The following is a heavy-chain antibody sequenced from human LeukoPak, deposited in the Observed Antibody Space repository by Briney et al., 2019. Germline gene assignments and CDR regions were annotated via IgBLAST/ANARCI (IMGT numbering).Heavy chain of an antibody. D-gene: IGHD6-19*01. CDR2: ISWDGGST. V-gene: IGHV3-43D*04. CDR3: AKALGIAVTDAFDI. Sequence: GGSLRLSCAASGFTFDDYAMHWVRQAPGKGLEWVSLISWDGGSTYYADSVKGRFTISRDNSKNFLYLQMNSLRAEDTALYYCAKALGIAVTDAFDIWGQGTMVTVSS. J-gene: IGHJ3*02. CDR1: GFTFDDYA.